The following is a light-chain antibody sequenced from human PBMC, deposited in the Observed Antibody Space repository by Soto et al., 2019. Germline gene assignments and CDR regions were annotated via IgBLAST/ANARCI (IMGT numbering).Light chain of an antibody. CDR3: QQRSNWPPAVN. Sequence: EIVLTQSPATLSLSPGERATLSCRASQSVSSYLAWYQQKPGQAPRLLIYDASNRATGIPARFSGSGSGTDFTLTISSREPEDFAVYYCQQRSNWPPAVNCGGGTKVDIK. V-gene: IGKV3-11*01. J-gene: IGKJ4*01. CDR1: QSVSSY. CDR2: DAS.